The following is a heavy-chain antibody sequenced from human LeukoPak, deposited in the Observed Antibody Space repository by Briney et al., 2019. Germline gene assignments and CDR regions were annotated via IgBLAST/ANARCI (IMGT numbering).Heavy chain of an antibody. D-gene: IGHD3-22*01. CDR2: INSNSGGT. J-gene: IGHJ3*02. CDR3: ARQPGGDNYDSSGIEAFDI. V-gene: IGHV1-2*02. CDR1: GYTFTGYY. Sequence: ASVKVSCKASGYTFTGYYMHWVRQAPGQGLGWMGWINSNSGGTNYAQKFQGRVTMTRDTSISTAYMELSRLRSDDTAVYYCARQPGGDNYDSSGIEAFDIWGQGTMVTVSS.